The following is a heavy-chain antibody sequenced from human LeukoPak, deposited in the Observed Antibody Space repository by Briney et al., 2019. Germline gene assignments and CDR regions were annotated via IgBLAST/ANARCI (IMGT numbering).Heavy chain of an antibody. CDR3: AKGAYDYIEIAYFDY. CDR2: IIGSSGST. D-gene: IGHD5-12*01. J-gene: IGHJ4*02. CDR1: GFIFDNYA. V-gene: IGHV3-23*01. Sequence: GGSLRLSCVASGFIFDNYAMNWVRQAPGKGLEWVSLIIGSSGSTFYADSVKGRFTISRDKSKNTLYLQMNSLRAEDTAVYYCAKGAYDYIEIAYFDYWGQGSLVTVSS.